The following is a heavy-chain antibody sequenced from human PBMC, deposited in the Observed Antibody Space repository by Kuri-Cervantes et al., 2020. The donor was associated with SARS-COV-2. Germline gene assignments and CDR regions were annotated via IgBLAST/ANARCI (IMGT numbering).Heavy chain of an antibody. Sequence: GESLKISCAASGFTFSSYAMSWVRQAPGKGLEWVSVIYRGGSSTYYADSVKGRFTISRDNYKNTLYPQMNSLRAEDTAVYYCAREMEEGAVMGAFDIWGQGTMVTVSS. CDR3: AREMEEGAVMGAFDI. V-gene: IGHV3-23*03. D-gene: IGHD1-26*01. CDR1: GFTFSSYA. CDR2: IYRGGSST. J-gene: IGHJ3*02.